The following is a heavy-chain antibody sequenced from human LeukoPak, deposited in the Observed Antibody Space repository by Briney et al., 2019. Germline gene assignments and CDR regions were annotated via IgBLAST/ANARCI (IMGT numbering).Heavy chain of an antibody. D-gene: IGHD5-12*01. CDR1: GFTFSNYG. CDR3: AKDLLSEVATHDAFDI. J-gene: IGHJ3*02. V-gene: IGHV3-30*18. Sequence: GGSLRLSCAASGFTFSNYGMHWVRQAPGKGLEWVAIISYDGSNSYYADSVKGRFTISRDNSKNTLYLQMNSLRAEGTAVYYCAKDLLSEVATHDAFDIWGQGTMVTVSS. CDR2: ISYDGSNS.